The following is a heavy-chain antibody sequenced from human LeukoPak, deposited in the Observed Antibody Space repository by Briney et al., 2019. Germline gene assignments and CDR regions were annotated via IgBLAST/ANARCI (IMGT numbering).Heavy chain of an antibody. V-gene: IGHV3-23*01. CDR2: LSGSGDST. Sequence: GGSLRLSCAASRFTFSNYAMSWVRQAPGKGLEWVSGLSGSGDSTYYADSVKGRFTISRDNSRNTMYLQMNSLRAEDTAVYYCAKEYDSGGYGANFDYWGQGTLVTVSS. D-gene: IGHD3-10*01. CDR1: RFTFSNYA. J-gene: IGHJ4*02. CDR3: AKEYDSGGYGANFDY.